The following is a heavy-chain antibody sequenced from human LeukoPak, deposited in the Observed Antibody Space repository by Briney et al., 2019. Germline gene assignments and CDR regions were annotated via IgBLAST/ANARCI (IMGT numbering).Heavy chain of an antibody. D-gene: IGHD6-13*01. CDR3: AKWDSSSWYAGRFDP. J-gene: IGHJ5*02. Sequence: GGSLRLSCAASGFTFSNAWMSWVRQAPGKGLEWVGRIKSKTDGGTTDYAAPVKGRFTISRDDSKNTLYLQMNSLRAEDTAVYYCAKWDSSSWYAGRFDPWGQGTLVTVSS. CDR1: GFTFSNAW. CDR2: IKSKTDGGTT. V-gene: IGHV3-15*01.